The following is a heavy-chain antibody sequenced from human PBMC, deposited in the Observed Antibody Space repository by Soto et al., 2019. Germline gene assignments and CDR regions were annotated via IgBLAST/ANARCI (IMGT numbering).Heavy chain of an antibody. D-gene: IGHD3-22*01. J-gene: IGHJ4*02. CDR3: ARFTYYYDSSGYYFDY. CDR2: ISSSGRTL. Sequence: GGSLRLSCAASGFTYRDYYMRWIRQAPGKGMEWVSYISSSGRTLYYADSLKGRFTISRDNAKNSLYLQMNSLRAEDTAVYYCARFTYYYDSSGYYFDYWGQGSLVTVSS. V-gene: IGHV3-11*01. CDR1: GFTYRDYY.